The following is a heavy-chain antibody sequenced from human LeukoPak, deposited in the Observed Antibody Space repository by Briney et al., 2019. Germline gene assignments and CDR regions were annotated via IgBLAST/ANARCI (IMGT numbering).Heavy chain of an antibody. CDR1: GGSVGSYY. CDR3: AAVVVTNDAFDI. D-gene: IGHD3-22*01. CDR2: IYTSGST. J-gene: IGHJ3*02. Sequence: SETLSLTCTVSGGSVGSYYWSWIRQPAGKGLEWIGRIYTSGSTNYNPSLKSRVTMSVDTSKDQFSLKLSSVTAADTAVYYCAAVVVTNDAFDIWGQGTMVTVSS. V-gene: IGHV4-4*07.